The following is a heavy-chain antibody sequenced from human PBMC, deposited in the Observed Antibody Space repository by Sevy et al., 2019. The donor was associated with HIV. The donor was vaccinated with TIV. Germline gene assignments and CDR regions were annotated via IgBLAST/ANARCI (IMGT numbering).Heavy chain of an antibody. CDR2: MNQHGTHI. V-gene: IGHV3-7*01. J-gene: IGHJ5*02. Sequence: GGSLRLPCEVSGFTFSDFWMTWVRQSPGKGLEWVAYMNQHGTHINLLDSVRGRFTISRENAKNSLYLEMDSLRAEDTAIYYCARDPDWGALDRWGQGTLVTVSS. CDR1: GFTFSDFW. D-gene: IGHD7-27*01. CDR3: ARDPDWGALDR.